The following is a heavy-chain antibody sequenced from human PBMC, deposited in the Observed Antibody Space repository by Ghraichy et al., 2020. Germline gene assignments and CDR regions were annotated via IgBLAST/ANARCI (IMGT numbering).Heavy chain of an antibody. CDR3: ARDFRWGSGSREVWFDP. Sequence: ASVKVSCKASGYTFTSYGISWVRQAPGQGLEWMGWISAYNGNTNYAQKLQGRVTMTTDTSTSTAYMELRSLRSDDTAVYYCARDFRWGSGSREVWFDPWGQGTLVTVSS. V-gene: IGHV1-18*01. CDR1: GYTFTSYG. D-gene: IGHD3-10*01. CDR2: ISAYNGNT. J-gene: IGHJ5*02.